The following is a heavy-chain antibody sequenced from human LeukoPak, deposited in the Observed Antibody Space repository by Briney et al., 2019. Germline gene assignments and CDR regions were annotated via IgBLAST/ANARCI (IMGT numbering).Heavy chain of an antibody. CDR1: GGSISSGDYY. CDR2: IYYSGST. D-gene: IGHD4-23*01. J-gene: IGHJ4*02. Sequence: SETLSLACTVSGGSISSGDYYWSWIRQPPGKGLEWIGYIYYSGSTYYNPSLKSRVTISVDTSKNQFSLKLSSVTAADTAVYYCARDLLNEGNHLDYWGQGTLVTVSS. V-gene: IGHV4-30-4*01. CDR3: ARDLLNEGNHLDY.